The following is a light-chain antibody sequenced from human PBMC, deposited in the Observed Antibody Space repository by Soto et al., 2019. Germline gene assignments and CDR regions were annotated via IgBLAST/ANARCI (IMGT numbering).Light chain of an antibody. V-gene: IGKV1-39*01. J-gene: IGKJ2*01. CDR3: QQSYSTPYT. Sequence: DIQMTQSPYSLSASVGDRVTITCRASQSITTYLHWYQKKPGQAPKLLIYAASSLQSGVPSRFSGSGSGTDFTLTISSLQSEDFSTYYCQQSYSTPYTFGQGTELEIK. CDR2: AAS. CDR1: QSITTY.